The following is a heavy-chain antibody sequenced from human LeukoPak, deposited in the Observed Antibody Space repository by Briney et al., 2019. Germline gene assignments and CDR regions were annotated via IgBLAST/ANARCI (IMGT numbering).Heavy chain of an antibody. CDR2: ISSSGSTI. CDR3: XXXXXXXTSCYTPNWFDP. J-gene: IGHJ5*02. Sequence: GGSLRLSCAASGFTFSSYEMNRVRQAPGKGLEWVSYISSSGSTIYYADSVKGRFTISRDNAKNSLYLQMNSLRAEDTAVYYCXXXXXXXTSCYTPNWFDPWGQGTLVTVSS. CDR1: GFTFSSYE. V-gene: IGHV3-48*03. D-gene: IGHD2-2*02.